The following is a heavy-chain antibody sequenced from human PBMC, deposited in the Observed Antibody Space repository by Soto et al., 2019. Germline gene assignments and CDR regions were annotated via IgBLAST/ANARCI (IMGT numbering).Heavy chain of an antibody. J-gene: IGHJ3*02. Sequence: ASVKVSCKASGYTFTSYDINWVRQATGQGLERMGWMNPNSGNTGYAQKFQRRVTMTRNTSISTAYMELSSLRSEDTAVYYCARARDDKNDAFDIWGQGTMVTVSS. V-gene: IGHV1-8*01. CDR1: GYTFTSYD. D-gene: IGHD3-22*01. CDR2: MNPNSGNT. CDR3: ARARDDKNDAFDI.